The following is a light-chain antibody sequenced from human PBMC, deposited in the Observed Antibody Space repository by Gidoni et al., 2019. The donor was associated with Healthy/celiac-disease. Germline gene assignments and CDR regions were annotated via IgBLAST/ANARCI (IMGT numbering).Light chain of an antibody. CDR3: QQSYSTPLT. Sequence: MQMTESPSSLSASVGDRVTITCRASQSISSYLNWYQQKPGKAPKLLIYAASSLQSGVPSRFSGSGSGTDFTLTISSLQPEDFATYYCQQSYSTPLTFGGXTKVEIK. CDR2: AAS. J-gene: IGKJ4*01. V-gene: IGKV1-39*01. CDR1: QSISSY.